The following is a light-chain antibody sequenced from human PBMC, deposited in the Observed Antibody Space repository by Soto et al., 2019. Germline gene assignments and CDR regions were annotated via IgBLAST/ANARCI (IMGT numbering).Light chain of an antibody. CDR1: SRDVGGYNY. J-gene: IGLJ2*01. CDR3: SSYTSSSTSVL. V-gene: IGLV2-14*01. Sequence: QSVLTQPASVSGSPGQSITISCTGTSRDVGGYNYVSWYQQHPGKAPKLMIYEVSNRPSGVSNRFSGSKSGNTASLTISGLQADDEADYYCSSYTSSSTSVLFGGGTKLTVL. CDR2: EVS.